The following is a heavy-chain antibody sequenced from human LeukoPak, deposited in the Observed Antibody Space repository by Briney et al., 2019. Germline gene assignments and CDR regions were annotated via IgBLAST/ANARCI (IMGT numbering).Heavy chain of an antibody. Sequence: GGSLRLSCAASGFTFDDYAMHWVRQALGEGLEWVSLISGDGGSTYYADSVKGRFTISRDNSKNSLYLQMNSLRTEDTALYYCAKDKGYSGYDSEFDYWGQGTLVTVSS. CDR1: GFTFDDYA. D-gene: IGHD5-12*01. V-gene: IGHV3-43*02. CDR2: ISGDGGST. J-gene: IGHJ4*02. CDR3: AKDKGYSGYDSEFDY.